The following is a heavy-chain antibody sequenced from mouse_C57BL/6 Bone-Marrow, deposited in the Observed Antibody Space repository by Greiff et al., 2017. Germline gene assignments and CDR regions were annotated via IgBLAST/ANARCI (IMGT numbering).Heavy chain of an antibody. V-gene: IGHV1-72*01. CDR3: ATITTVVRWGAMDY. Sequence: QVQLQQPGAELVKPGASVKLSCKASGYTFTSYWMHWVKQRPGRGLEWIGRIDPNSGGTKYNEKFKSKATLTVDKPSSTSYMQLISLTSEDSAVYYCATITTVVRWGAMDYWGQGTSVTVSS. CDR2: IDPNSGGT. J-gene: IGHJ4*01. CDR1: GYTFTSYW. D-gene: IGHD1-1*01.